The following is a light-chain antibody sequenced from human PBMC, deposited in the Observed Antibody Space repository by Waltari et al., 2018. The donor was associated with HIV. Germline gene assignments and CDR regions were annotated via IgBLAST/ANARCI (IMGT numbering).Light chain of an antibody. CDR1: SSNIGSNT. Sequence: QSVLTQPPSASGTPGQRVTISCSGSSSNIGSNTVNWYQQLPGTAPKLLIYSNNQRPSGVPDRFSGSKSGTSASLAISGLQSEDEADYYCAVWGDSLNGPVFGGGTKVTV. J-gene: IGLJ2*01. CDR2: SNN. CDR3: AVWGDSLNGPV. V-gene: IGLV1-44*01.